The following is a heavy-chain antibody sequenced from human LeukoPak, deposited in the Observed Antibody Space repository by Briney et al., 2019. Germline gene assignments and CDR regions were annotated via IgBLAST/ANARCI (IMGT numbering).Heavy chain of an antibody. CDR1: GFTFGGYW. CDR2: IKQDGYEK. V-gene: IGHV3-7*01. Sequence: GGSLRLSCAASGFTFGGYWMSWVRQTPEKGLEWVANIKQDGYEKYYVDSVKGRFTISRDNAKNSLYLQMNSLRADDTAIYYCARDKIAGPTTLDYWGQGTLVTVSS. J-gene: IGHJ4*02. CDR3: ARDKIAGPTTLDY. D-gene: IGHD1-26*01.